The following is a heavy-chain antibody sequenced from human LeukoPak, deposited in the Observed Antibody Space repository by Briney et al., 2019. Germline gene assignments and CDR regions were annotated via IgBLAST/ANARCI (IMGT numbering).Heavy chain of an antibody. CDR2: ISGSGGST. CDR3: VKASSSSPQYNWFDA. CDR1: GFTFSSYA. Sequence: GGSLRLSCAASGFTFSSYAMSWVRQAPGKGLEWVSAISGSGGSTYYADSVKGRFTISRDNSKNTLYLQMNSLRAEDTALYYCVKASSSSPQYNWFDAWGQGTLVTVSS. D-gene: IGHD6-6*01. V-gene: IGHV3-23*01. J-gene: IGHJ5*02.